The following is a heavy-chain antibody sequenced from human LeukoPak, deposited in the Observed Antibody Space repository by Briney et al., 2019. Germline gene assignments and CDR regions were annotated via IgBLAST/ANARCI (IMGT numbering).Heavy chain of an antibody. CDR1: GGSIRTSSYY. Sequence: SEILSLTCIVSGGSIRTSSYYWGWIRQNPGKGLEWIGSIHYSGSTYYNPSLKSRVTISVESTQFSLNLMSVTPADTATYYCARDDAASYYSWFGTWGQGILVTVSS. CDR2: IHYSGST. J-gene: IGHJ5*02. V-gene: IGHV4-39*07. CDR3: ARDDAASYYSWFGT. D-gene: IGHD1-26*01.